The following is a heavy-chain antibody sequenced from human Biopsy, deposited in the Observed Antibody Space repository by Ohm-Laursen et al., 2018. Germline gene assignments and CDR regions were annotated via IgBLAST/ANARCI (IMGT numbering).Heavy chain of an antibody. CDR3: ARAKLEPVYYYYGMNV. D-gene: IGHD1-1*01. Sequence: ESLKISCKASGYTFTSYGISWVRQAPGQGLEWMGWIKTENGNTIYAQNLQGRVTMTADTSTSTAYMEVTSLRSDDTAVYYCARAKLEPVYYYYGMNVWGQGPRSPSP. CDR1: GYTFTSYG. CDR2: IKTENGNT. J-gene: IGHJ6*02. V-gene: IGHV1-18*01.